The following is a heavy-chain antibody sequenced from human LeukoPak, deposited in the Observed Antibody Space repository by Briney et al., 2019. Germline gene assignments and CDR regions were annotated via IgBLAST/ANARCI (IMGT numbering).Heavy chain of an antibody. Sequence: PGGSLRLSCAASGFSLSTYAMSWVRQAPGKGPEWVSAISGAGGRTYYADSVKGRFTISRDNSKNTLYLQMDSLRAEDTAVCYCAKDRADNGDRLRFDPWGQGTLVTVSS. J-gene: IGHJ5*02. CDR1: GFSLSTYA. D-gene: IGHD4-17*01. CDR2: ISGAGGRT. CDR3: AKDRADNGDRLRFDP. V-gene: IGHV3-23*01.